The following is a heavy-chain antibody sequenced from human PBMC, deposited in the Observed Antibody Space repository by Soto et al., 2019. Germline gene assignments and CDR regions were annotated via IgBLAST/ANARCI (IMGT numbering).Heavy chain of an antibody. Sequence: EVQLVETGGGLIQPGGPLGLSCAASGFIASGYYMSWVRRAPGKGLEWVSILYGGGSTHYADSVKGRFTISRDNSKNTLYLQMNSLRAEDTAVYFCSRGLNVYDNSGYYYYWGQGTLVTVSS. D-gene: IGHD3-22*01. CDR3: SRGLNVYDNSGYYYY. J-gene: IGHJ4*02. V-gene: IGHV3-53*02. CDR1: GFIASGYY. CDR2: LYGGGST.